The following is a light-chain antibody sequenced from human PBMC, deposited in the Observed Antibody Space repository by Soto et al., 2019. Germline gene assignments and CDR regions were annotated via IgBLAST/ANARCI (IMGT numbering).Light chain of an antibody. CDR3: QQFNNYPHRLT. CDR2: DAS. CDR1: QGISSA. Sequence: AIQLTQSPSSLSASVGDRVTITCRASQGISSALAWYQQKPGKAPKLLIYDASSLESGVPSRFSGSGSGTDFTLTISSLQPKDFATYYCQQFNNYPHRLTFGGGTKVEIK. J-gene: IGKJ4*01. V-gene: IGKV1D-13*01.